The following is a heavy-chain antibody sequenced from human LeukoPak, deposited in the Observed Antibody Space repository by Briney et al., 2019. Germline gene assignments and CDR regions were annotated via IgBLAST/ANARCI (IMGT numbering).Heavy chain of an antibody. CDR2: IYHSGST. CDR3: ARDGYYGSGSPLS. CDR1: GGSLRSYY. Sequence: PSETLSLTCTVSGGSLRSYYWSWIRQPPGKGLEWIGEIYHSGSTNYNPSLKSRVTISVDKSKNQFSLKLSSVTAADTAVYYCARDGYYGSGSPLSWGQGTLVTVSS. J-gene: IGHJ5*02. D-gene: IGHD3-10*01. V-gene: IGHV4-59*12.